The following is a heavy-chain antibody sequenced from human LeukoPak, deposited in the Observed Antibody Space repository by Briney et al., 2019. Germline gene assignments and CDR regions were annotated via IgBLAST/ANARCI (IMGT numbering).Heavy chain of an antibody. J-gene: IGHJ5*02. CDR2: ISSGGSTT. CDR3: ARHGTRNGWLIGFDP. D-gene: IGHD3-3*01. Sequence: PGGSRRLSCATSGFIFRSYEMSWVRQAPGKGLEWISYISSGGSTTYYADSVKGRFTISRDNAKNSLALQMNSLRAEDTAVYYCARHGTRNGWLIGFDPWGQGTLVTVSS. CDR1: GFIFRSYE. V-gene: IGHV3-48*03.